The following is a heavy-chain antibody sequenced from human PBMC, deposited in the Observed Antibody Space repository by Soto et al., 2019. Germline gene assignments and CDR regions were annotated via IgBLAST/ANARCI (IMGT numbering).Heavy chain of an antibody. CDR2: INPNSGGT. CDR3: VTDIVVVPAAPGPYGMDV. CDR1: GYTFTGYY. Sequence: GASVKVSCKASGYTFTGYYMHWVRQAPGQGLEWMGWINPNSGGTNYAQKFQGRVTMTRDTSISTAYMELSRLRSDDTAVYYCVTDIVVVPAAPGPYGMDVWGQGTTVTVSS. D-gene: IGHD2-2*01. J-gene: IGHJ6*02. V-gene: IGHV1-2*02.